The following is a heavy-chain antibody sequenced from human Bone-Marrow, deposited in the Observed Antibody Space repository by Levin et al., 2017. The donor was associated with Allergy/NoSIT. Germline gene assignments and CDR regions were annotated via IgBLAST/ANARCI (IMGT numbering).Heavy chain of an antibody. CDR1: GFTFNIYG. D-gene: IGHD5-18*01. V-gene: IGHV3-33*01. CDR3: ARDSKRPGADTSMEY. CDR2: VWYDGNSK. J-gene: IGHJ4*02. Sequence: GGSLRLSCAASGFTFNIYGMHWVRQAPGKGLEWVAVVWYDGNSKFYADSVRGRFIISRDNSNSTLYLEMNSLRPEDTALYYCARDSKRPGADTSMEYWGQGTLVTVSS.